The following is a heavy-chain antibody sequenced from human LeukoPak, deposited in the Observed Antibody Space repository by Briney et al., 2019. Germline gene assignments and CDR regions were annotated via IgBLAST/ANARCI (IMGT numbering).Heavy chain of an antibody. D-gene: IGHD3-10*01. CDR3: ASRRVLWFGESMGGSFDY. CDR1: GFTFRSYW. J-gene: IGHJ4*02. CDR2: INSDGSST. V-gene: IGHV3-74*01. Sequence: GGSLRLSCAASGFTFRSYWMHWVRQAPGKGLVWVSRINSDGSSTNYADSVKGRFTISRDNAKNSLYLQMNSLRAEDTAVYYCASRRVLWFGESMGGSFDYWGQGTLVTVSS.